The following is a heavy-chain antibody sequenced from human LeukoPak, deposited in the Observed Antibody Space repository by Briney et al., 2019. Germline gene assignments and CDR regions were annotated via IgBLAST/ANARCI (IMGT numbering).Heavy chain of an antibody. CDR1: GFTFSSPG. CDR3: ASPPAPHYYDSSGYYYQRHEYYFDY. CDR2: ISYDGSKK. V-gene: IGHV3-30*03. J-gene: IGHJ4*02. D-gene: IGHD3-22*01. Sequence: GGAPRLSCAAPGFTFSSPGMPRGRPAPGQGVGLGAVISYDGSKKKYADSVKGRFTISRDNSKNTLYLQMNSLRAEDTAVYYCASPPAPHYYDSSGYYYQRHEYYFDYWGQGTLVTVSS.